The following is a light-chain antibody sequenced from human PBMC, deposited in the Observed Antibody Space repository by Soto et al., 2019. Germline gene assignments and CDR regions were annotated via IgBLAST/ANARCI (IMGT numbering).Light chain of an antibody. V-gene: IGLV2-14*01. CDR3: SSYTSGSTPLV. Sequence: QSVLAQPASMSGSPGQSITISCTGTSSDVGGYIYVSWYRQYPGTAPKLIIYEVSKRPSGVSNRFSGSKSGNTASLTISGLQAEDEADYYCSSYTSGSTPLVFGTGTKVTVL. CDR1: SSDVGGYIY. J-gene: IGLJ1*01. CDR2: EVS.